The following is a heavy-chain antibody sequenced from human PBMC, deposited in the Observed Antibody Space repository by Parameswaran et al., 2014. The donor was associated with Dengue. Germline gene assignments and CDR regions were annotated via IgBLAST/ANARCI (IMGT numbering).Heavy chain of an antibody. Sequence: VRQMPGKGLEYVSAISSNGGSTYYADSVKGRFTISRDNSKNTLYLQMSSLRAEDTAVYYCVSSYDFWSGYFPDYYYYYGMDVWGQGTTVTVSS. V-gene: IGHV3-64D*06. CDR2: ISSNGGST. CDR3: VSSYDFWSGYFPDYYYYYGMDV. D-gene: IGHD3-3*01. J-gene: IGHJ6*02.